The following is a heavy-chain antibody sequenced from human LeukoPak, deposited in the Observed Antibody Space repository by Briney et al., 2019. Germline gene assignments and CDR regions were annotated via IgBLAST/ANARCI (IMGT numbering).Heavy chain of an antibody. D-gene: IGHD5-12*01. CDR1: GGSISSYY. V-gene: IGHV4-59*06. Sequence: SETLSLTCTVSGGSISSYYWSWIRQPAGKGLEWIGYIYYSGSTYYNPSLKSRVTISVDTSKNQFSLKLSSVTATDTAVYYCARRGYSGYDSRFDYWGQGTLVTVSS. J-gene: IGHJ4*02. CDR2: IYYSGST. CDR3: ARRGYSGYDSRFDY.